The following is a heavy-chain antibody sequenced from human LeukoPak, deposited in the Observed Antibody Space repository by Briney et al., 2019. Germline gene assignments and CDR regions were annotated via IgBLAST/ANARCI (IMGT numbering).Heavy chain of an antibody. D-gene: IGHD5-24*01. J-gene: IGHJ4*02. Sequence: GGSLRLSCAASGFSFISYSMNWVRQAPGKGLEWVSSISSSSSDIYYADLVKGRFTISRDNAKNSLYLQMNSLRAEDTAIYYWARDGDGLKPLDYWGQGTLVIVSS. CDR2: ISSSSSDI. CDR1: GFSFISYS. V-gene: IGHV3-21*01. CDR3: ARDGDGLKPLDY.